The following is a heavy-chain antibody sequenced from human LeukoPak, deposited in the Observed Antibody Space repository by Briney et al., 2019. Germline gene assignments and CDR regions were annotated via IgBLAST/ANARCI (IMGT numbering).Heavy chain of an antibody. CDR1: GGSFSGSY. J-gene: IGHJ4*02. CDR3: ARRSNIVGATFYFDY. V-gene: IGHV4-59*01. Sequence: PSETLSLTCAVYGGSFSGSYWSWIRQPPGKGLELIGYIYYTGSTNYNPSLKSRVTISVDTSKNQFSLKLSSVTAADTAVYYCARRSNIVGATFYFDYWGQGTLVTVSS. CDR2: IYYTGST. D-gene: IGHD1-26*01.